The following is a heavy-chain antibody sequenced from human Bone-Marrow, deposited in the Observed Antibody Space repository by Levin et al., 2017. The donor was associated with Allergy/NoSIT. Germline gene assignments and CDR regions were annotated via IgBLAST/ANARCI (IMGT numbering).Heavy chain of an antibody. J-gene: IGHJ6*02. D-gene: IGHD2-2*02. CDR3: ARGSLYCSSTSCYKGTPDYYGMDV. CDR1: GYTFTSYD. Sequence: GESLKISCKASGYTFTSYDINWVRQATGQGLEWMGWMNPNSGNTGYAQKFQGRVTMTRNTSISTAYMELSSLRSEDTAVYYCARGSLYCSSTSCYKGTPDYYGMDVWGQGTTVTVSS. V-gene: IGHV1-8*01. CDR2: MNPNSGNT.